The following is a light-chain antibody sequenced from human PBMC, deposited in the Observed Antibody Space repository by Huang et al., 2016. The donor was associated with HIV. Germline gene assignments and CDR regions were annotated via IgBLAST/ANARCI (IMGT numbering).Light chain of an antibody. J-gene: IGKJ1*01. Sequence: DIVMTQSPDSLAVSPGERATFNCKSSQTVLYSLNKKNYLAWFQQKPGGPPKLLIYWATTRESGVPDRFSGSCSGTDFTLTINNLQAEDVAVYFCLQYYSVPQTFGHGTKVEIK. CDR3: LQYYSVPQT. CDR1: QTVLYSLNKKNY. CDR2: WAT. V-gene: IGKV4-1*01.